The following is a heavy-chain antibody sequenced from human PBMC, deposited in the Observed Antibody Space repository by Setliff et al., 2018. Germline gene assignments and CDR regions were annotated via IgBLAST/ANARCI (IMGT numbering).Heavy chain of an antibody. J-gene: IGHJ6*03. D-gene: IGHD3-16*01. CDR3: ARGVYEYSYGYRGHYYYYMDV. V-gene: IGHV7-4-1*02. CDR2: INTNTGNP. Sequence: ASVKVSCKASGYTFRSYGINWVRQAPGQGLEWMGWINTNTGNPTYAQGFTGRFVFSLDTSVTTAYLQISRLKAQDSAVYCCARGVYEYSYGYRGHYYYYMDVWGKGTTVTVSS. CDR1: GYTFRSYG.